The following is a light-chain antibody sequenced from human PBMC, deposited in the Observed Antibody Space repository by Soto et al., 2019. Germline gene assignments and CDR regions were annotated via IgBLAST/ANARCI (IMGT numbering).Light chain of an antibody. CDR3: QQFNSYHRT. Sequence: AIQLTQSPSSLSASVGDRVTITCRASQGISSALAWYQQKPGKAPKLLIYDASGLESGVPSRFIGSGSGTDFTLTISSLQPEDFANYNCQQFNSYHRTFGQGTKLEIK. CDR2: DAS. V-gene: IGKV1-13*02. CDR1: QGISSA. J-gene: IGKJ2*01.